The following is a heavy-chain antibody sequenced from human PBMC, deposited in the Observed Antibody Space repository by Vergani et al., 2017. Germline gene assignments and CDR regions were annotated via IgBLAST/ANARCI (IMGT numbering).Heavy chain of an antibody. J-gene: IGHJ6*02. Sequence: VQLLESGGGLVQPGGSLRLSCAASGFTFSDYYMSWIRQAPGKGLEWVSYISSSGSTIYYADSVKGRFTISRDKDKNSLYLQMNSLRAEETDVYYCARDLYGDYGYYGMDVWGQGTTVTVSS. CDR1: GFTFSDYY. D-gene: IGHD4-17*01. CDR3: ARDLYGDYGYYGMDV. CDR2: ISSSGSTI. V-gene: IGHV3-11*01.